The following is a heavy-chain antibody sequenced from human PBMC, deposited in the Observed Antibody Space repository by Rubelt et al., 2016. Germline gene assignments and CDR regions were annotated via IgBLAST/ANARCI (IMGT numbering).Heavy chain of an antibody. D-gene: IGHD6-6*01. V-gene: IGHV3-48*03. J-gene: IGHJ5*02. Sequence: KGLEWVSYISSSGSTIYYADSVKGRFTISRDNAKNSLYLQMNSLRAEDTAVYYCARESSSFGDFDPWGQGTLVTVSS. CDR3: ARESSSFGDFDP. CDR2: ISSSGSTI.